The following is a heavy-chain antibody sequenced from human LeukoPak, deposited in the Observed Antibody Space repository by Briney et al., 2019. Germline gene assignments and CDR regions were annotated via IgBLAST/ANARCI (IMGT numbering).Heavy chain of an antibody. J-gene: IGHJ4*02. Sequence: GGSLRLSCVASGFTFEDYAMHWVRQAPGKGLEWVSGISWNSGSIGYADSVKGRFTISRDNAKNSLYVQMNSLRAEDMALYYCAKGASYYELDYWGQGTLVTVSS. CDR3: AKGASYYELDY. CDR1: GFTFEDYA. CDR2: ISWNSGSI. V-gene: IGHV3-9*03. D-gene: IGHD1-26*01.